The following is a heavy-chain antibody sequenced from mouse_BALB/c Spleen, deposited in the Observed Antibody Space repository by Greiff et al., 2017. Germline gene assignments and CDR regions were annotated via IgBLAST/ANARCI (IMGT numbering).Heavy chain of an antibody. V-gene: IGHV1-54*01. J-gene: IGHJ3*01. CDR3: ARYRYDGAWFAY. Sequence: VQVVESGAELVRPGTSVKVSCKASGYAFTNYLIEWVKQRPGQGLEWIGVINPGSGGTNYNEKFKGKATLTADKSSSTAYMQLSSLTSDDSAVYFCARYRYDGAWFAYWGQGTLVTVSA. D-gene: IGHD2-14*01. CDR1: GYAFTNYL. CDR2: INPGSGGT.